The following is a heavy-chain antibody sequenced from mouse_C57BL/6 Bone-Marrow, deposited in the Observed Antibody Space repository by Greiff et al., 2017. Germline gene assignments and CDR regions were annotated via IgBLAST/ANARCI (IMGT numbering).Heavy chain of an antibody. D-gene: IGHD4-1*01. CDR1: GYSITSGYY. J-gene: IGHJ3*01. V-gene: IGHV3-6*01. CDR3: ARAKVLTGRSWFAY. Sequence: EVKLMESGPGLVKPSQSLSLTCSVTGYSITSGYYWNWIRQFPGNKLEWMGYISYDGSNNYNPSLKNRISITRDTSKNQFFLKLNSVTTEDTATYYCARAKVLTGRSWFAYWGQGTLVTVSA. CDR2: ISYDGSN.